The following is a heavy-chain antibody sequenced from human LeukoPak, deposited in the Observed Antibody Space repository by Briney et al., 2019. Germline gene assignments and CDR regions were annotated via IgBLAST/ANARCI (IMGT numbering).Heavy chain of an antibody. D-gene: IGHD3-22*01. CDR2: ISSSGSYI. CDR3: GSSYYDSSGYSDY. Sequence: GGSLRLSCADSGFTFSSCSMNWVRQAPGKGLEWVSSISSSGSYIYYADSVKGRFTISRDNAKNSLYLQMNSLRAEDTAVYYCGSSYYDSSGYSDYWGQGTLVTVSS. CDR1: GFTFSSCS. J-gene: IGHJ4*02. V-gene: IGHV3-21*01.